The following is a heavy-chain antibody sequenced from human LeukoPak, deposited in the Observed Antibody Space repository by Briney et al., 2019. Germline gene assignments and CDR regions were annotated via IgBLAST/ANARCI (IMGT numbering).Heavy chain of an antibody. CDR2: INPNSGGT. D-gene: IGHD2-2*01. CDR1: XYTFKGYY. J-gene: IGHJ4*02. V-gene: IGHV1-2*02. CDR3: ARGGNIVVVPATFTHDY. Sequence: GASVXXXXXXSXYTFKGYYIHWVRQAPGQGLEWMGWINPNSGGTNYAQKYQGRVTITRDTAIRTAYMEMRRLRADDTAVYYCARGGNIVVVPATFTHDYWGQGTLVTVSS.